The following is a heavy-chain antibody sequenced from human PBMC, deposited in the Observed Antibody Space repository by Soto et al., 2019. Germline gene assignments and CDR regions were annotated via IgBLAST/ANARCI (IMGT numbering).Heavy chain of an antibody. D-gene: IGHD3-10*01. CDR2: ISGSGGST. V-gene: IGHV3-23*01. CDR1: GFTFSSYA. J-gene: IGHJ4*02. CDR3: AKDRGVGWPAKGYYFDY. Sequence: GGSLRLSCAASGFTFSSYAMSWVRQAPGKGLEWVSAISGSGGSTYYADSVKGRFTISRDNSKNTLYLQMNSLRAEDTAVYYCAKDRGVGWPAKGYYFDYWGQGTLVTVSS.